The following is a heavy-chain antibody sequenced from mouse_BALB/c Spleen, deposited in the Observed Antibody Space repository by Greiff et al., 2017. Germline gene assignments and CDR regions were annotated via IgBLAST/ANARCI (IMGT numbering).Heavy chain of an antibody. CDR3: ARSGDYWYFDV. D-gene: IGHD2-13*01. J-gene: IGHJ1*01. CDR2: IFPGSGNT. V-gene: IGHV1-66*01. Sequence: QVQLQQSGPELVKPGASVKISCKASGYSFTSYYIHWVKQRPGQGLEWIGWIFPGSGNTKYNEKFKGKATLTADTSSSTAYMQLSSLTSEDSAVYCCARSGDYWYFDVWGAGTTVTVSS. CDR1: GYSFTSYY.